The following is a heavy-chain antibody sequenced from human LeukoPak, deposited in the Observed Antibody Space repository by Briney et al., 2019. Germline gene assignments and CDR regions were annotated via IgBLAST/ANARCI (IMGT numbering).Heavy chain of an antibody. Sequence: SETLSLTCTVSGGSISSGGYYWGWIRQPPGKGLEWIGSIYYSGSTYYNPSLKSRVTISVDTSKNQFSLKLSSVTAADTAVYYCARDRCSGGSCPSDWFDPWGQGTLVTVSS. CDR3: ARDRCSGGSCPSDWFDP. J-gene: IGHJ5*02. V-gene: IGHV4-39*07. CDR2: IYYSGST. CDR1: GGSISSGGYY. D-gene: IGHD2-15*01.